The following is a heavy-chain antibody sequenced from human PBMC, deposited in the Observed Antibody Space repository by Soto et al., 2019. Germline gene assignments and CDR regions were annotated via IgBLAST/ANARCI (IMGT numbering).Heavy chain of an antibody. CDR2: ISSSSRDK. Sequence: EVQLVESGGGLVKPGGNLRPSWAASGFTFRSYNFNLVRQAPGKGLEWVSSISSSSRDKFYADSLKARVTISRDNANASVFLQMDNLRGEDTAVYYCARQSWGGDGMDVWGQGTTVTVSS. V-gene: IGHV3-21*02. CDR3: ARQSWGGDGMDV. J-gene: IGHJ6*02. D-gene: IGHD3-16*01. CDR1: GFTFRSYN.